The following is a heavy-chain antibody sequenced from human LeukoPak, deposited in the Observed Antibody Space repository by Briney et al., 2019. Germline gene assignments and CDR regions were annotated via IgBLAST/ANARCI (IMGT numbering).Heavy chain of an antibody. CDR1: GGSISSSSYY. J-gene: IGHJ5*02. CDR3: ARGHYLDSSTYYLTWFDP. CDR2: IYYSGST. V-gene: IGHV4-39*01. Sequence: KSSETLSLTCTVSGGSISSSSYYWGWIRQPPGKGLEWIGSIYYSGSTYYNPSLKSRVTISVDTSKNQFSLKLSSVTAADTAVYYCARGHYLDSSTYYLTWFDPWSQGTLVTVSS. D-gene: IGHD3-22*01.